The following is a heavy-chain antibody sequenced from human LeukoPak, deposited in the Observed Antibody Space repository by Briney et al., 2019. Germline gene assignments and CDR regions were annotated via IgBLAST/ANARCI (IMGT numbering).Heavy chain of an antibody. CDR1: GFTFSNYG. D-gene: IGHD2-8*01. Sequence: GGSLRLSCAASGFTFSNYGIHWVRQAPGKGLEWVAVISYDGSNKYYGDSVKGRFTISRDNSKNMLYLQMNSLRTDDTAVYYCAKGDCTNGVCYRAALDYFDYWGQGTLVTVSS. CDR3: AKGDCTNGVCYRAALDYFDY. V-gene: IGHV3-30*18. CDR2: ISYDGSNK. J-gene: IGHJ4*02.